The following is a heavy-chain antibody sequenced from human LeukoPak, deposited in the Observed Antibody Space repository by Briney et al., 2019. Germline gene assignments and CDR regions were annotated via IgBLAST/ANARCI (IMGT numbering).Heavy chain of an antibody. Sequence: GASVKVSCKPSGYTFTSYYMHWVRQAPGQGLEWMGIINPSGGDTSYAQKFQGRVTTTRDPSTSTVYMEVVSLRPEDTAVDYCARGWRVVPGVHNVGMTSYYNGMDVWGQGTTVTVSS. J-gene: IGHJ6*02. CDR3: ARGWRVVPGVHNVGMTSYYNGMDV. CDR2: INPSGGDT. V-gene: IGHV1-46*01. D-gene: IGHD2-2*01. CDR1: GYTFTSYY.